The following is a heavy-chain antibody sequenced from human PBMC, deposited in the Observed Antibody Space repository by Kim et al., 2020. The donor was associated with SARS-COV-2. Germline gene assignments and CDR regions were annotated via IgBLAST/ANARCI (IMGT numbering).Heavy chain of an antibody. J-gene: IGHJ6*02. CDR1: GYTFSRST. CDR3: ASDGGYYYGMDV. Sequence: SVKVSCKASGYTFSRSTIQWVRQARGQRPEWIGWIVVGGGNTFYAQKFQERVTITSDMSTSTAYMELSSLTSGDTAIYYCASDGGYYYGMDVWGQGTTVSVSS. CDR2: IVVGGGNT. V-gene: IGHV1-58*02. D-gene: IGHD3-16*01.